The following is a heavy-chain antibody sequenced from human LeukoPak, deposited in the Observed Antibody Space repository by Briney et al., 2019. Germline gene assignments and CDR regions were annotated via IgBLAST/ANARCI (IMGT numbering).Heavy chain of an antibody. Sequence: QSGGSLRLSCAASGFTFSGYDMHWVRQAPGKGLEWVAFIRYDGSNKYYTDSVKGRFTISRDNSKNTLYLQMNSLRPEDTAVYYCAKASAIDYWGQGTLVTVSS. CDR1: GFTFSGYD. CDR2: IRYDGSNK. V-gene: IGHV3-30*02. CDR3: AKASAIDY. J-gene: IGHJ4*02.